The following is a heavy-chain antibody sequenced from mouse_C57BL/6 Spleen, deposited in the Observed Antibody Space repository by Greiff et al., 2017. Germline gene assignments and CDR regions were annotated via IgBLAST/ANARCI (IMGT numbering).Heavy chain of an antibody. CDR3: TRDSNYGWAMDY. CDR1: GFNIKDYY. J-gene: IGHJ4*01. CDR2: IDPEDGET. D-gene: IGHD2-5*01. V-gene: IGHV14-2*01. Sequence: VQLQQSGAELVKPGASVKLSCTASGFNIKDYYMHWVQQRTEQGLAWIGRIDPEDGETTYAPKFQGKATITADTYSNPAYLQLSSLTSENTAVYCCTRDSNYGWAMDYWGQGTSVTVSS.